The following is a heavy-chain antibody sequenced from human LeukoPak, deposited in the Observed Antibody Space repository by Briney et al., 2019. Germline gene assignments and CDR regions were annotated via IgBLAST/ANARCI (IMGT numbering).Heavy chain of an antibody. CDR3: ARDGSGGGWRYFDY. V-gene: IGHV3-30*04. Sequence: GGSLRLSCAASGFTFSSYSMHWVRQAPGKRLEWVADIYYDGNTKYYGDSVKGRFTISRDNSENTLFLQMNSLRAEDTAVYYCARDGSGGGWRYFDYWGQGALVTVSS. CDR2: IYYDGNTK. J-gene: IGHJ4*02. CDR1: GFTFSSYS. D-gene: IGHD6-19*01.